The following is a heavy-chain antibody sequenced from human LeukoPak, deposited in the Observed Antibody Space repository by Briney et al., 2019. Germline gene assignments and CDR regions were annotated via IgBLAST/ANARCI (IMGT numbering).Heavy chain of an antibody. Sequence: GGSLRLSCAASGFTVSGTHMSWVRQAPGKGLEGVSAIYTGGTTYYSDSVAGRFPISRDRSKNTLYLHMDSLRVEDTAVYYFSRDQATSGGGLDSWGQGTLVTVSS. D-gene: IGHD3-16*01. CDR3: SRDQATSGGGLDS. CDR2: IYTGGTT. CDR1: GFTVSGTH. J-gene: IGHJ4*02. V-gene: IGHV3-53*01.